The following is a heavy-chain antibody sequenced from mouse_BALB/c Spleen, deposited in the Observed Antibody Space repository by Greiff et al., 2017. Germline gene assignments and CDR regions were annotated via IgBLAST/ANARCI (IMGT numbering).Heavy chain of an antibody. CDR2: INPYNGDT. CDR3: AFYYGSSYWYFDV. D-gene: IGHD1-1*01. CDR1: GYSFTGYF. J-gene: IGHJ1*01. Sequence: VHVKQSGPELVKPGASVKISCKASGYSFTGYFMNWVKQSHGKSLEWIGRINPYNGDTFYNQKFKGKATLTVDKSSSTAHMELLSLTSEDSAVYYCAFYYGSSYWYFDVWGAGTTVTVSS. V-gene: IGHV1-37*01.